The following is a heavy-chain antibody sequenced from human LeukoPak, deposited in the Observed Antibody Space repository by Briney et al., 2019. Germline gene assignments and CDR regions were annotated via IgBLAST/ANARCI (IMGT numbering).Heavy chain of an antibody. CDR1: GFTFSSYA. CDR3: ARDYGWNYVNYYYGMDV. D-gene: IGHD1-7*01. CDR2: ISYDGSNK. V-gene: IGHV3-30-3*01. Sequence: GGSLRLSCAASGFTFSSYAMHWVRQAPGKGLEWVAVISYDGSNKYYADSVEGRFTISRDNSKNTLYLQMNSLRAEDTAVYYCARDYGWNYVNYYYGMDVWGQGTTVTVSS. J-gene: IGHJ6*02.